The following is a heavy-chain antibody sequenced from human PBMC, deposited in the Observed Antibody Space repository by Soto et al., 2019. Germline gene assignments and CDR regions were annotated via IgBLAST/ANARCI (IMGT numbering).Heavy chain of an antibody. J-gene: IGHJ4*02. CDR3: ARGIGYCSSTSCYARYYFDY. Sequence: SETLSLTCAVYGGSFSGYYWSWIRQPPGKGLEWIGEINHSGSTNYNPSLKSRVTISVDTSKNQFSLKLSSVTAADTAVYYCARGIGYCSSTSCYARYYFDYWGQGTLVTVSS. CDR1: GGSFSGYY. D-gene: IGHD2-2*01. CDR2: INHSGST. V-gene: IGHV4-34*01.